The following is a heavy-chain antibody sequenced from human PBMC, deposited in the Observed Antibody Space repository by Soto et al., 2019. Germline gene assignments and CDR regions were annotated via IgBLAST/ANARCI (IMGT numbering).Heavy chain of an antibody. D-gene: IGHD6-19*01. CDR3: ARVSQKGAVAGYYYYGMDV. CDR2: IYYSGST. V-gene: IGHV4-59*01. CDR1: GGSISSYY. J-gene: IGHJ6*02. Sequence: SETLSLTCTVSGGSISSYYWSWIRQPPGKGLEWIGYIYYSGSTNYNPSLKSRVTISVDTSKNQFSLKLSSVTAADTAVYYCARVSQKGAVAGYYYYGMDVWGQGTTVTVSS.